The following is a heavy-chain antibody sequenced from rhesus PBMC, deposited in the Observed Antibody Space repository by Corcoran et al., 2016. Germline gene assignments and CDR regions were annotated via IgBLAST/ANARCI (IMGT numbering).Heavy chain of an antibody. CDR2: IYGSGGKH. J-gene: IGHJ4*01. Sequence: QVQLQESGPGLVKPSETLPLTCAVSGASISSTYWSWIRQAPGTGLEWIGRIYGSGGKHDYNHSLKSRVTSSIDTSKNQFSLKLSAVTAADTAVYYCARDQGDFGVVITLDYWGQGVLVTVSS. CDR1: GASISSTY. D-gene: IGHD3-3*01. CDR3: ARDQGDFGVVITLDY. V-gene: IGHV4S2*01.